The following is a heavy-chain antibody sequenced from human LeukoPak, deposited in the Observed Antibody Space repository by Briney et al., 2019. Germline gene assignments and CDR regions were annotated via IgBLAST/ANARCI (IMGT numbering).Heavy chain of an antibody. CDR1: GFTFSSYW. V-gene: IGHV3-74*03. J-gene: IGHJ4*02. Sequence: RGSLRLSCAASGFTFSSYWMHWVRQAPGKGLVWVSRINSDGISTKYADSVKGRFNICRDNAKNTLHLQLNSLRAEDTAVYYCATSGFSGDYEYYFDNWGQGTLVTVSS. CDR3: ATSGFSGDYEYYFDN. CDR2: INSDGIST. D-gene: IGHD4-17*01.